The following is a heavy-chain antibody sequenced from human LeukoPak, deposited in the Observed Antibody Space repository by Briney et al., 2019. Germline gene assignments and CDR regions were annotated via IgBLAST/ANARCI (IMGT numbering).Heavy chain of an antibody. CDR3: ARAPLTTLLTDAFDI. V-gene: IGHV4-39*07. D-gene: IGHD4-17*01. J-gene: IGHJ3*02. Sequence: KASETLSLTCAVSGGSISSNSYYWGWIRQPPGKGLEWIGSIYYSGSTYYNPSLKSRVTISVDTSKNQFSLNLSSVTAADTAVYYCARAPLTTLLTDAFDIWGQGTMVTVSS. CDR1: GGSISSNSYY. CDR2: IYYSGST.